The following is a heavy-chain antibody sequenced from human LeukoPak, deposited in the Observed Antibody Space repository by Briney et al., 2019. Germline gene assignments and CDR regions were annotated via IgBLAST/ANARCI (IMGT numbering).Heavy chain of an antibody. Sequence: GASVKVSCKASGYTFTSYGISWVRQAPGQGLEWMGGIIPIFGTANYAQKFQGRVTITADESTSTAYMELSSLRSEDTAVYYCARGHCSSTSCYWGVYGMDVWGQGTTVTVSS. CDR1: GYTFTSYG. CDR2: IIPIFGTA. CDR3: ARGHCSSTSCYWGVYGMDV. D-gene: IGHD2-2*01. J-gene: IGHJ6*02. V-gene: IGHV1-69*13.